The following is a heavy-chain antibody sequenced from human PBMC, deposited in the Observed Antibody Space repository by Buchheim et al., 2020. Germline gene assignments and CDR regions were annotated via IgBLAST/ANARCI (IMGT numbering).Heavy chain of an antibody. Sequence: EVQLVESGGGLVQPGGSLRLSCAASGFTFSSYWMSWVRQAPGKGLEWVANIKQDGSEKYYVDSVKGRFTISRDNAKNSLYLQMNSLRAEDTAVYYCARVRDGSSYLRAPSGFDYWGQGTL. D-gene: IGHD6-6*01. CDR3: ARVRDGSSYLRAPSGFDY. V-gene: IGHV3-7*01. CDR2: IKQDGSEK. CDR1: GFTFSSYW. J-gene: IGHJ4*02.